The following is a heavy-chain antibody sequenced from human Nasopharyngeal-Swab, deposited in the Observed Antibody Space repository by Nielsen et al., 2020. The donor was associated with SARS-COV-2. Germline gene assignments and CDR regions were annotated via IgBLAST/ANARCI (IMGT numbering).Heavy chain of an antibody. V-gene: IGHV3-30*04. CDR1: GFIFDNYE. Sequence: GESPNTSLAASGFIFDNYEMNWVRPAPGKGLEWVAVIPYDGSNKYYAHFVKGRFTISRDNSKTTLYQQMNSLRAEDTAVYYCASSPGIAAPTGMDVWGQGTTVTVSS. J-gene: IGHJ6*02. CDR3: ASSPGIAAPTGMDV. D-gene: IGHD6-13*01. CDR2: IPYDGSNK.